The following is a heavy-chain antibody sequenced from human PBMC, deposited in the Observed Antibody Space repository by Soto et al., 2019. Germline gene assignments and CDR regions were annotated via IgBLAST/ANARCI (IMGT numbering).Heavy chain of an antibody. CDR3: ARGYGSHGMDV. D-gene: IGHD4-17*01. V-gene: IGHV4-34*01. CDR2: INHSGST. CDR1: GGSFSGYY. Sequence: SETLSLTCAVYGGSFSGYYWSWIRQPPGKGLEWIGEINHSGSTNYNPSLKSRVTISVDTSKNQFSLKLSSVTAADTAVYYCARGYGSHGMDVWGQGTTVTVSS. J-gene: IGHJ6*02.